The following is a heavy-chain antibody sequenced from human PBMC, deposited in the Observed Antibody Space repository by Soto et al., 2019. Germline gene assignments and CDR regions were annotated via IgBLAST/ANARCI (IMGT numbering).Heavy chain of an antibody. CDR2: IYYRGDT. J-gene: IGHJ4*02. V-gene: IGHV4-39*01. Sequence: QLQLQESGPGLVKPSETLSLTCNVSGGSISTSNYYWAWVRQAPGKGLEWIANIYYRGDTYYHPSLRTRLTVSVDTSKNQFSLRLTSLTAADTAMSFCASLQVPGNFDYWGQGALVTVSS. D-gene: IGHD6-13*01. CDR3: ASLQVPGNFDY. CDR1: GGSISTSNYY.